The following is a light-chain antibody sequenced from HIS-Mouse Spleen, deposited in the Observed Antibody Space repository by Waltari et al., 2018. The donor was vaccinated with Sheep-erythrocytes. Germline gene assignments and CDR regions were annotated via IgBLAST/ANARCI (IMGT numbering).Light chain of an antibody. CDR1: SSDVGGYNY. Sequence: QSALTQPRSVSGSPGQSVTTSCTGTSSDVGGYNYVSWYQQHPGKAPKLMIYDVSQRPSWFPDRFSGSKSGNTASLTISGLQAEDEADYYCCSYAGSYTFVVFGGGTKLTVL. V-gene: IGLV2-11*01. CDR3: CSYAGSYTFVV. J-gene: IGLJ2*01. CDR2: DVS.